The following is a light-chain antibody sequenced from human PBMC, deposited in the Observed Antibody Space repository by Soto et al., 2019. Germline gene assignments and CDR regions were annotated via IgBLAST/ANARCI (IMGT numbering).Light chain of an antibody. CDR1: QSVNTN. V-gene: IGKV3-15*01. Sequence: EVVMTQSPATLSVSPGEGATLSCRASQSVNTNLAWYQQKPGQTPRLLIYGASTRATGIPARFSGSGSGTEFTLTISSLQSEDFAVYYCQQYNKLWTFGQGTKVEIK. CDR2: GAS. CDR3: QQYNKLWT. J-gene: IGKJ1*01.